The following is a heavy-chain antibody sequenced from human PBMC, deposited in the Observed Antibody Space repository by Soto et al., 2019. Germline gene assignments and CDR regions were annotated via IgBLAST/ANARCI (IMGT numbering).Heavy chain of an antibody. Sequence: PGGSLRLSCSASRFTFSSYAMHWVRQAPGKGLEYVSAISSNGGSTYYADSVKGRFTISRDNSKNTLYLQMSSLRAEDTAVYYCVKDGGGPAVDYWGQGTLVTVSS. CDR3: VKDGGGPAVDY. J-gene: IGHJ4*02. V-gene: IGHV3-64D*08. CDR2: ISSNGGST. CDR1: RFTFSSYA. D-gene: IGHD6-13*01.